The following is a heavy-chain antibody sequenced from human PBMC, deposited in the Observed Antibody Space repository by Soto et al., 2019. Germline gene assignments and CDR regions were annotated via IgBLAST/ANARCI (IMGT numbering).Heavy chain of an antibody. J-gene: IGHJ4*02. V-gene: IGHV4-34*01. CDR2: INHSGST. Sequence: SETLSLTCAVYGGSFSGYYWSWIRQPPGKGLEWIGEINHSGSTNYNPSLKSRVTISVDTSKNQFSLKLSSVTAADTAVYYCARLPRFLEWFRRSYYFDYWGQGTLVTVPQ. D-gene: IGHD3-3*01. CDR1: GGSFSGYY. CDR3: ARLPRFLEWFRRSYYFDY.